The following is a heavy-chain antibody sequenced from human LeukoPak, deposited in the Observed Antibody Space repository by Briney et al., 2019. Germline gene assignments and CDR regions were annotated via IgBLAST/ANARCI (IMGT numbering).Heavy chain of an antibody. J-gene: IGHJ4*02. D-gene: IGHD6-19*01. Sequence: SETLSLTCAVFGGSISNGNWWSWVRQPPGKGLEWIGEIYHSGSTNYNPSLKSRFTISVDKPKNQFSLNLISVTAADTAVYYCARDGVAGYSLGFWGQGTLVTVSS. CDR1: GGSISNGNW. CDR2: IYHSGST. V-gene: IGHV4-4*02. CDR3: ARDGVAGYSLGF.